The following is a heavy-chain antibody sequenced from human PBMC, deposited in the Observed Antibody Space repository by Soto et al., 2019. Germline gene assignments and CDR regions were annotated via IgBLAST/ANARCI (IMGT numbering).Heavy chain of an antibody. D-gene: IGHD2-2*02. CDR2: ISSRSDI. V-gene: IGHV3-21*01. J-gene: IGHJ6*02. CDR1: GFIFSNNG. CDR3: AREYTAWPLAYGLDV. Sequence: PGGSLRLSCVGSGFIFSNNGMHWVRQTPGKGLEWVSSISSRSDIYYADSVKGRFTISRDNAKNSVSLQMNSLRAEDTAVYYCAREYTAWPLAYGLDVWGQGTTVTVSS.